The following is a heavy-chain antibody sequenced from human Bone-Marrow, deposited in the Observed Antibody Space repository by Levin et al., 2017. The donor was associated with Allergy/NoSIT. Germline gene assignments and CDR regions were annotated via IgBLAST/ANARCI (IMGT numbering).Heavy chain of an antibody. J-gene: IGHJ3*02. Sequence: GGSLRLSCAASGFTFSSYGMHWVRQAPGKGLEWVAVISYDGSNKYYADSVKGRFTISRDNSKNTLYLQMNSLRAEDTAVYYCAKVEIQTTVTTGTAFDIWGQGTMVTVSS. CDR1: GFTFSSYG. CDR2: ISYDGSNK. V-gene: IGHV3-30*18. D-gene: IGHD4-17*01. CDR3: AKVEIQTTVTTGTAFDI.